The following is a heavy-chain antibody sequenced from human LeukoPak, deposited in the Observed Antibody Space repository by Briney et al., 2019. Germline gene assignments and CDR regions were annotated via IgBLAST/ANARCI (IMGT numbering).Heavy chain of an antibody. Sequence: PGGSLRLSCAASGFTLSSYSMNWVRQAPGKGLEWVSYISSRSSTIYYADSVKGRFTISRDNAKNSLYLQMNSLRAEHTAVYYCASPSYGDYGHYCCYGMDVWGQGTTVTVSS. CDR2: ISSRSSTI. CDR3: ASPSYGDYGHYCCYGMDV. V-gene: IGHV3-48*01. J-gene: IGHJ6*02. CDR1: GFTLSSYS. D-gene: IGHD4-17*01.